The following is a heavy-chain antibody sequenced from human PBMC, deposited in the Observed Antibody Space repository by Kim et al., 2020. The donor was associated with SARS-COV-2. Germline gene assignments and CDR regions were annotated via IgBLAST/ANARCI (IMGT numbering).Heavy chain of an antibody. Sequence: GGFLTLSCAASGFTFSDYGMHWVRQAPGKGLEWVAGISWNNGNKKYADSVKGRFTISRDNSKKSLFLQMNSMRIEDTALYFCVKSLVRDQYGMDAWGQGTIVTDSS. CDR2: ISWNNGNK. J-gene: IGHJ6*02. D-gene: IGHD3-10*01. V-gene: IGHV3-9*01. CDR1: GFTFSDYG. CDR3: VKSLVRDQYGMDA.